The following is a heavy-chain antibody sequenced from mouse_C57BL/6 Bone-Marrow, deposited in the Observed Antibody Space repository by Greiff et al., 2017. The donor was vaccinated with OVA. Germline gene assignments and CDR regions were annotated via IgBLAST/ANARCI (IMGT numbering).Heavy chain of an antibody. Sequence: QVQLQQPGAELVKPGASVKLSCKASGYTFTSYWMHWVKQRPGQGLEWIGMIHPNSGSTNYNEKFKSKATLTVDKSSSTAYMQLSSLTSEDSAVYYCARGEDYYGSSYLYAMDYWGQGTSVTVSS. CDR2: IHPNSGST. D-gene: IGHD1-1*01. J-gene: IGHJ4*01. CDR1: GYTFTSYW. V-gene: IGHV1-64*01. CDR3: ARGEDYYGSSYLYAMDY.